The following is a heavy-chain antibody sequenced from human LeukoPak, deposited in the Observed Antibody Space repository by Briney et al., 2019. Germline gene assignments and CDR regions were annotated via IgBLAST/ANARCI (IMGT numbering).Heavy chain of an antibody. CDR1: GYTFTGYY. Sequence: ASVKVSCKASGYTFTGYYMHWVRQAPGQGLEWMGWINPSSGGTNYAQKFQGRVTMTRDTSISTAYMELSRLRSDDTAVYYCARGRVVVAATPDDYWGQGTLVTVSS. CDR3: ARGRVVVAATPDDY. D-gene: IGHD2-15*01. J-gene: IGHJ4*02. V-gene: IGHV1-2*02. CDR2: INPSSGGT.